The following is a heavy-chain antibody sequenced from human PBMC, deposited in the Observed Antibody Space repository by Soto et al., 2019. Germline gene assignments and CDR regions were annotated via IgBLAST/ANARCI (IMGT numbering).Heavy chain of an antibody. J-gene: IGHJ5*02. CDR1: ENTFSTYL. V-gene: IGHV1-3*01. CDR3: AGPHDRAGLGT. Sequence: ASVKVSCKASENTFSTYLVHWVRQVHGQGLEWMGWHNGYNGQTEYSQKFQGRVTITRDTSAKTAYLELRSLASEDTAVYYCAGPHDRAGLGTWGQGTLVTVSS. CDR2: HNGYNGQT. D-gene: IGHD1-1*01.